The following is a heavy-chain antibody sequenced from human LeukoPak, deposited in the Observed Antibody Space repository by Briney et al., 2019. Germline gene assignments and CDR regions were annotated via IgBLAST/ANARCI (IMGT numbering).Heavy chain of an antibody. D-gene: IGHD2-21*02. CDR2: IYYSGST. V-gene: IGHV4-59*08. J-gene: IGHJ6*02. Sequence: SETLSLTCTVSGGSISSYYWSWIRQPPGKGLEWIGYIYYSGSTNYNPSLKSRVTISVDTSKNQFSLKLSSVTAADTAVYYCARHVVTTGYYYYYYGMDVWGQGTTVTVSS. CDR3: ARHVVTTGYYYYYYGMDV. CDR1: GGSISSYY.